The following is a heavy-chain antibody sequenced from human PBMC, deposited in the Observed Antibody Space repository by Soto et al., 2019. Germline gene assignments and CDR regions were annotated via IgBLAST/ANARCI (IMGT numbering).Heavy chain of an antibody. CDR1: GFTLSRNW. J-gene: IGHJ4*02. D-gene: IGHD3-16*01. V-gene: IGHV3-7*04. CDR2: VKEDGSDK. CDR3: ARGGGNFDQ. Sequence: EVQLVESGGGLVQPGGSLRLTCAASGFTLSRNWMSWVRQAPGKGLEWVANVKEDGSDKYYMDSVKGRFTISRDNANNSLYLEMISLRAEDTAVYYCARGGGNFDQWGQGTLVIVSS.